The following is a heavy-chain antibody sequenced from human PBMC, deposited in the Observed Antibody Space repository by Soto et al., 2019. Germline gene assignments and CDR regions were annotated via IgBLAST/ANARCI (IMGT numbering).Heavy chain of an antibody. J-gene: IGHJ6*02. CDR1: GYTFTSYY. CDR2: INPSGGST. CDR3: ARDRIAVAGTGGGYYYYGMDV. V-gene: IGHV1-46*01. Sequence: ASVKVSCKASGYTFTSYYMHWVRQAPGQGLEWMGIINPSGGSTSYAQKFQGRVTMTRDTSTSTVYMELSSLRSEDTAVYYCARDRIAVAGTGGGYYYYGMDVWGQGATVTVSS. D-gene: IGHD6-19*01.